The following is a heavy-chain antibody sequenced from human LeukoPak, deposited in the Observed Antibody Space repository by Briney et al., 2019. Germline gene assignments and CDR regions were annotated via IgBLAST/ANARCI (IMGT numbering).Heavy chain of an antibody. CDR3: ARLTEVYEVASYHYYGMDV. CDR1: GGSISSYY. D-gene: IGHD5/OR15-5a*01. J-gene: IGHJ6*02. V-gene: IGHV4-59*08. Sequence: PSETLSLTCTVSGGSISSYYWSWIRQPPGKGLEWIGYFYYSGSTNYNPSLKSRSTISVDTSKNQFSLKLSPVTAADTAVYYCARLTEVYEVASYHYYGMDVWGQGTTVSVSS. CDR2: FYYSGST.